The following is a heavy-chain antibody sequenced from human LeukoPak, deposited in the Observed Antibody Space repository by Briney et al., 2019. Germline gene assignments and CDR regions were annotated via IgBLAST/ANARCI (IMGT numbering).Heavy chain of an antibody. V-gene: IGHV3-23*01. Sequence: ESLRLSCAASGFTFSSYGLSWVRQAPGKGLEWVAAIRASVSGTYYADSVQGRFIISRDNSKNTLYLQMDRLRADDTAVYYCAKDLNNNGRGFDYWGQGTLVTVSS. CDR2: IRASVSGT. CDR1: GFTFSSYG. J-gene: IGHJ4*02. D-gene: IGHD1-14*01. CDR3: AKDLNNNGRGFDY.